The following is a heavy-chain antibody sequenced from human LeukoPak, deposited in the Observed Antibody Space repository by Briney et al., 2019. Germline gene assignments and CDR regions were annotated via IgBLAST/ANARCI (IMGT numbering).Heavy chain of an antibody. V-gene: IGHV3-7*03. CDR1: EFSVSNYW. CDR3: AKQGVTLVRGSLSYGMDV. J-gene: IGHJ6*02. D-gene: IGHD3-10*01. CDR2: IHQDGSEK. Sequence: GGSLRLSCAASEFSVSNYWMTWVRQAPGKAREWVANIHQDGSEKYYVDSVKGRFTISRDNAKKTLWLQMNSLRAEDTAVYYCAKQGVTLVRGSLSYGMDVWGQGTSVSVSS.